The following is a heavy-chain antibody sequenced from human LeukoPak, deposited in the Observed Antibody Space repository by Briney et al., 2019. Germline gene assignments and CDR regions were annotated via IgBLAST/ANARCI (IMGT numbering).Heavy chain of an antibody. CDR2: IYYNGNT. CDR3: ARQHSATAAFDI. D-gene: IGHD4-11*01. J-gene: IGHJ3*02. V-gene: IGHV4-59*08. Sequence: SDTLSLTCDVSGGSISSYYWSWIRQPPGKGLEWIAYIYYNGNTNYNPSFKDRVTISVDMSKNQFSLKLTSVAAADTAIYCARQHSATAAFDIWGQGTMVTVSS. CDR1: GGSISSYY.